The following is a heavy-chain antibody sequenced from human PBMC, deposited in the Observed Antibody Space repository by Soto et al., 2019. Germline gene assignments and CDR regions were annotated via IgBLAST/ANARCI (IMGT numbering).Heavy chain of an antibody. J-gene: IGHJ3*01. CDR1: GFSLSSSRVG. V-gene: IGHV2-5*02. CDR3: SHLAMTYGGVMDIDAFYV. CDR2: IYWDDDK. D-gene: IGHD3-16*01. Sequence: QITLKESGPTLVKPTQTLTLTCTFSGFSLSSSRVGVGWIRQPPGEALEWLAVIYWDDDKRYSPSFNSRLTINKDTSRNQVILTMTNMDPVDTATYYCSHLAMTYGGVMDIDAFYVWGQGTMVTVSS.